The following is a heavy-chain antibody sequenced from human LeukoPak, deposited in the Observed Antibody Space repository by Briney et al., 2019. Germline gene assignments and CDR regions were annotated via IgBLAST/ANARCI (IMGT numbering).Heavy chain of an antibody. Sequence: GGSLRLSCAASGFTFSNAWMNWVRQAPGKGLEWVSAISGSGGSTYYADSVKGRFTISRDNSKNTLYLQMNSLRAEDTAVYYCARLQGFLEWLPPQKWGQGTLVTVSS. V-gene: IGHV3-23*01. CDR3: ARLQGFLEWLPPQK. CDR2: ISGSGGST. CDR1: GFTFSNAW. D-gene: IGHD3-3*01. J-gene: IGHJ4*02.